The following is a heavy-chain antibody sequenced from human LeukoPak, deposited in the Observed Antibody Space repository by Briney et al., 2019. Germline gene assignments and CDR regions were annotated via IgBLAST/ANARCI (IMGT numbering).Heavy chain of an antibody. CDR3: EGNYYDSSGYILRDY. CDR1: GFTVSSNY. D-gene: IGHD3-22*01. Sequence: SGGSLRLSCAASGFTVSSNYMSWVRQAPGKGLEWVSVIYSGGSTYYADSVKGRFTISRDNSKNTLYLQMNSLRAEDTAVYYCEGNYYDSSGYILRDYWGQGTLVTVSS. V-gene: IGHV3-66*01. J-gene: IGHJ4*02. CDR2: IYSGGST.